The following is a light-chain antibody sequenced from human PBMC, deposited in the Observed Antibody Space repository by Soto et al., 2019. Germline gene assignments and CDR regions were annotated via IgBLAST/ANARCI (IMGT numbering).Light chain of an antibody. V-gene: IGKV1-39*01. CDR2: AAS. J-gene: IGKJ5*01. CDR1: QSISSY. CDR3: QQSYDTPIT. Sequence: DIKMTHSASSLAACVGGRVTITCRASQSISSYLNWYQHNPGRAPKILIYAASILHGGVPPRFSGSGVGTYFTLTINGLQPEDVAAYYCQQSYDTPITFGQGTRLEIK.